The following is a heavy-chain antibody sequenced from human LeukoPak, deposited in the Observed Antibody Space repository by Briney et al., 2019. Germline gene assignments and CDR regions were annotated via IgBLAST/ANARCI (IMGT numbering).Heavy chain of an antibody. CDR2: ISYDGSNK. Sequence: SGGSLRLSCAASGFTFSSYAMHWVRQAPGKGLEWVAVISYDGSNKYYADSVKGRFTISRDNAKNSLYLQMNSLRAEDTAVYYCARDDYGDPSIDYWGQGTLVTVSS. CDR3: ARDDYGDPSIDY. D-gene: IGHD4-17*01. V-gene: IGHV3-30-3*01. J-gene: IGHJ4*02. CDR1: GFTFSSYA.